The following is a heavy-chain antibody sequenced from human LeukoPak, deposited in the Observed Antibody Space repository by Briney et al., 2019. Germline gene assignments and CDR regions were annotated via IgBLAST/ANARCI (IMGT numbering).Heavy chain of an antibody. D-gene: IGHD3-22*01. V-gene: IGHV3-30*02. J-gene: IGHJ4*02. Sequence: GGSLRLSCAASGFTFSSYGMHWVRQAPGKGLEWVAFIRYDGSNKYYADSVKGRFTISRDNAKNSLYLQMNSLRAEDTAVYYCARVLHKRNYDSSVYYGYWGQGTLVTVSS. CDR2: IRYDGSNK. CDR3: ARVLHKRNYDSSVYYGY. CDR1: GFTFSSYG.